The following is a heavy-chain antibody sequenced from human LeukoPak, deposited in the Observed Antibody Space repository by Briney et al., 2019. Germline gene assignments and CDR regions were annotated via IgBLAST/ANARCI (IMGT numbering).Heavy chain of an antibody. V-gene: IGHV4-34*01. CDR1: GGSFSGYY. J-gene: IGHJ4*02. CDR2: INHSGST. D-gene: IGHD3-10*01. Sequence: ASETLSLTCAVYGGSFSGYYWSWIRQPPGKGLEWIGEINHSGSTNYNPSLKSRVAISVDTSKNQFSLKLSSVTAADTAVYYCASYGQNDYWGQGTLVTVSS. CDR3: ASYGQNDY.